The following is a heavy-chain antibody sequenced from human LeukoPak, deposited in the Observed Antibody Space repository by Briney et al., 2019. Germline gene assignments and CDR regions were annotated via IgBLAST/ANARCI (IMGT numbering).Heavy chain of an antibody. D-gene: IGHD6-6*01. CDR2: IYYSGST. J-gene: IGHJ5*02. CDR3: ARGPDSSSSNWFDP. CDR1: GGSIRSGGYY. V-gene: IGHV4-31*03. Sequence: PSQTLSLTCTVSGGSIRSGGYYWSWIRQHPGKGLEWIGYIYYSGSTYYNPSLKSRVTISVDTPKNQFSLKLSSVTAADTAVYYCARGPDSSSSNWFDPWGQGTLVTVSS.